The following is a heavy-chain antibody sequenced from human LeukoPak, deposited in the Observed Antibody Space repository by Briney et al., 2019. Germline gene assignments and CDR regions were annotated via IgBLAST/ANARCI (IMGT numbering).Heavy chain of an antibody. D-gene: IGHD5-24*01. J-gene: IGHJ3*02. CDR2: IYYSGST. CDR1: GGSISSYY. CDR3: ARAEFGRWLRPGAFDI. Sequence: SETLSLTCTVSGGSISSYYWSWIRQPPGKGLEWIGYIYYSGSTNYNPSLKSRVTISVDTSKNQFSLKLSSVTAADTAVYYCARAEFGRWLRPGAFDIWGQGTMVTVSS. V-gene: IGHV4-59*01.